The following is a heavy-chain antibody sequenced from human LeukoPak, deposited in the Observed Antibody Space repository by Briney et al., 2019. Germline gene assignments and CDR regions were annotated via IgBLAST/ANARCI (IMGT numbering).Heavy chain of an antibody. V-gene: IGHV3-23*01. CDR2: ISGSGGST. CDR1: GRTFTEYY. J-gene: IGHJ4*02. D-gene: IGHD5-18*01. Sequence: QPGGSLRLSCAASGRTFTEYYMHWIRQAPGKGLEWVSAISGSGGSTYYADSVKGRFTISRDNSKNTLYLQMNSLRAEDTAVYYCAKDQGYSYGTYYFDYWGQGTLVTVSS. CDR3: AKDQGYSYGTYYFDY.